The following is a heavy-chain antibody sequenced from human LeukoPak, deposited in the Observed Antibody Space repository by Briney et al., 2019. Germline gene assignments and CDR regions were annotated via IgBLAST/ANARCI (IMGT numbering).Heavy chain of an antibody. CDR3: GKDGGQYSSGPEFDP. CDR2: ISGGGGRT. J-gene: IGHJ5*02. V-gene: IGHV3-23*01. Sequence: SGGSLRLSCAASGIVFSNTAMNWARQSPGRGLEWISAISGGGGRTFYADSVKGRFTISRDNSKNMVYLQMNSLRADDTAIYYCGKDGGQYSSGPEFDPRGQGVLVTVSS. CDR1: GIVFSNTA. D-gene: IGHD3-22*01.